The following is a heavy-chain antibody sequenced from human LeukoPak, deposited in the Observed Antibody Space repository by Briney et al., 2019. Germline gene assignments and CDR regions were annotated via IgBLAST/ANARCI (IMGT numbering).Heavy chain of an antibody. Sequence: SETLSLTCTVSGGSISSYYWSWIRQPPGKGLKWIGNIYYSGYTTYSPSLRSRVTISVDTSKNQFSLKLSSVTAADTAVYYCARETSQRGAHYMDVWGKGTTVTISS. J-gene: IGHJ6*03. CDR2: IYYSGYT. V-gene: IGHV4-59*01. CDR1: GGSISSYY. CDR3: ARETSQRGAHYMDV. D-gene: IGHD3-16*01.